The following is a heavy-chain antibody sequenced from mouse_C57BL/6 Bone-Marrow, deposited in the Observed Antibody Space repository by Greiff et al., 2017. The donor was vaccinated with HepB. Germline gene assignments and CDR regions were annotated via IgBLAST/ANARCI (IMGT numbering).Heavy chain of an antibody. CDR3: APYDYDGLDY. CDR1: GYTFTDHT. V-gene: IGHV1-78*01. CDR2: IYPRDGST. D-gene: IGHD2-4*01. J-gene: IGHJ2*01. Sequence: QVQLQQPDAELVKPGASVKISCKVSGYTFTDHTIHWMKQRPEQGLEWIGYIYPRDGSTKYNEKFKGKATITADTSSNTAYLQLSSLTSEDTAVYYCAPYDYDGLDYWGQGTTLTVSS.